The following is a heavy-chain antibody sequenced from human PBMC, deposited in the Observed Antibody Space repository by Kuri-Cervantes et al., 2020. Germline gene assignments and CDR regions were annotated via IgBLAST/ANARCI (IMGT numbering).Heavy chain of an antibody. CDR2: INPSGGST. Sequence: ASVKVSCKASGYTFTSYDINWVRQATGQGLEWMGIINPSGGSTSYAQKFQGRVTMTRDTSTSTVYMELSSLRSEDTAVYYCARDPGYCSSTSYYEDYYYYMDVWGKGTTVTVSS. CDR3: ARDPGYCSSTSYYEDYYYYMDV. D-gene: IGHD2-2*03. CDR1: GYTFTSYD. V-gene: IGHV1-46*01. J-gene: IGHJ6*03.